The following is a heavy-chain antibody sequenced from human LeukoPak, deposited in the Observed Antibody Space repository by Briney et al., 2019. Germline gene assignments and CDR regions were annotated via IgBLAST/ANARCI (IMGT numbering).Heavy chain of an antibody. D-gene: IGHD6-6*01. CDR3: AKDRQYSSSSTSHDAFDI. CDR1: AFTCYDYT. Sequence: GGSLRLSCAASAFTCYDYTMHWDRHAPGKGLEGVSLISWDGGSTYYADSVKGRFTISRDNSKNSLYLQMNSLRTEDTALYYCAKDRQYSSSSTSHDAFDIWGQGTMVTVSS. V-gene: IGHV3-43*01. J-gene: IGHJ3*02. CDR2: ISWDGGST.